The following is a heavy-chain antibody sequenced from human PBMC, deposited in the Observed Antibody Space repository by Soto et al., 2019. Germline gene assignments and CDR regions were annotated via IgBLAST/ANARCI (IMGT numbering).Heavy chain of an antibody. Sequence: EVQLLESGGGLVQPGGSLRLSCAASGFTFSSYAMSWVRQAPGKGLEWVSAISGSGGSIYYADSVKGRFTISRDNSKNTLYLQMNSLRAEDTAVYYCAKDVAARPRYDYWGQGTLVTVSS. J-gene: IGHJ4*02. D-gene: IGHD6-6*01. CDR3: AKDVAARPRYDY. V-gene: IGHV3-23*01. CDR1: GFTFSSYA. CDR2: ISGSGGSI.